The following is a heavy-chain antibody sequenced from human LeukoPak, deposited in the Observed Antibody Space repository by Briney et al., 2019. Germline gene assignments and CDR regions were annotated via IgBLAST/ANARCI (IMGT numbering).Heavy chain of an antibody. V-gene: IGHV4-39*01. Sequence: PSETLSLTCTVSGGSISSSSYYWGWIRQPPGKGREWIGSIYYSGSTYYNPSLKSRVTISVDTSKNQFSLKLSSVTAADTAVYYCARRGDGYNSYYWGQGTLVTVSS. CDR3: ARRGDGYNSYY. CDR1: GGSISSSSYY. CDR2: IYYSGST. J-gene: IGHJ4*02. D-gene: IGHD5-24*01.